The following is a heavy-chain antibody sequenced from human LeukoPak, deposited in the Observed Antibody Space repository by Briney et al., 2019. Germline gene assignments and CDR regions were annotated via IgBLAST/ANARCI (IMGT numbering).Heavy chain of an antibody. CDR2: IYYSGTT. D-gene: IGHD1-7*01. CDR1: GGSISSPTSY. V-gene: IGHV4-39*01. J-gene: IGHJ4*02. Sequence: SETLSLTCTVSGGSISSPTSYWGWIRQPPGRGLEWIGTIYYSGTTYYNSSLKSRLTISVDTSSHQFSLRLSSVTAADTAVYFCARLPGTTPDFDYWGQGTLVTVSS. CDR3: ARLPGTTPDFDY.